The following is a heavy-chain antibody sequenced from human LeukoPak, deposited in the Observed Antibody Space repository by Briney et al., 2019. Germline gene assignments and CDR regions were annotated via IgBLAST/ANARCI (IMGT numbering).Heavy chain of an antibody. D-gene: IGHD3-10*01. CDR1: GYTFTGYY. CDR3: ARSPAPDMVRGVIYTYNWFDP. V-gene: IGHV1-2*02. J-gene: IGHJ5*02. CDR2: INPNSGGT. Sequence: ASVKVSCKASGYTFTGYYMHWVRQAPGQGLEWMGWINPNSGGTNYAQKFQGRVTMTRATSITTAYMELSRLISDDTAVYYCARSPAPDMVRGVIYTYNWFDPWGHGTLVTVSS.